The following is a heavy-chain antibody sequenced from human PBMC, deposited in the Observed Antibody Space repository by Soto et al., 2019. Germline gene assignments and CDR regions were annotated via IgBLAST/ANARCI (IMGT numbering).Heavy chain of an antibody. CDR3: AKVKRRVLMVYGIFDY. CDR1: GFTFSSYA. V-gene: IGHV3-23*01. D-gene: IGHD2-8*01. J-gene: IGHJ4*02. CDR2: ISGSGGST. Sequence: GGYLRLSCAASGFTFSSYAMSWVRQAPGKGLEWVSAISGSGGSTYYADSVKGRFTISRDNSKNTLYLQMNSLRAEDTAVYYCAKVKRRVLMVYGIFDYWGQGTLVTVSS.